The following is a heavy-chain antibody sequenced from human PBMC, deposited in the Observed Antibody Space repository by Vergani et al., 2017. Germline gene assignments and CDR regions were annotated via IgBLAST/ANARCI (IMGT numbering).Heavy chain of an antibody. CDR2: IIPNFSPA. CDR1: GYTFTGYY. D-gene: IGHD1-14*01. CDR3: ARDRMGVRFRQPHYYGMDV. V-gene: IGHV1-69*01. Sequence: QVQLEQSGAEVKKPGASVKVSCKTSGYTFTGYYIHWVRQAPGQGLEWMGAIIPNFSPARSAQKFQGRVTITADESTRTVYMELNSLRSDDSAVYYCARDRMGVRFRQPHYYGMDVWGQGTTVTVSS. J-gene: IGHJ6*02.